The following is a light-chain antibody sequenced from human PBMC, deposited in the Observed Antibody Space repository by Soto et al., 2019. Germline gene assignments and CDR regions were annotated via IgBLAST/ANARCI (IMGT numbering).Light chain of an antibody. CDR1: QSVSKW. Sequence: DIQITQSPSTLSASVGARVTMTCRASQSVSKWLAWYQQKPGKAPKLLIYDASTLEDGVPSRFSGSGSGTEFTLTISSLHTDDYATYYCQQYTSYWTFGQGTKV. CDR2: DAS. J-gene: IGKJ1*01. CDR3: QQYTSYWT. V-gene: IGKV1-5*01.